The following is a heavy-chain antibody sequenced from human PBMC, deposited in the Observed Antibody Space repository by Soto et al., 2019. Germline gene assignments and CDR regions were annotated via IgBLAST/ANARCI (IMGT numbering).Heavy chain of an antibody. V-gene: IGHV1-18*01. J-gene: IGHJ4*02. Sequence: ASVKVSCKASGYTFTSYGISWVRQAPGQGLEWTGWISAYNGNTNYAQKLQGRVTMTTDTSTSTAYMELRSLRSDDTAVYYCARDDPIVVVVAAIDYWGQGTLVTVSS. CDR3: ARDDPIVVVVAAIDY. D-gene: IGHD2-15*01. CDR2: ISAYNGNT. CDR1: GYTFTSYG.